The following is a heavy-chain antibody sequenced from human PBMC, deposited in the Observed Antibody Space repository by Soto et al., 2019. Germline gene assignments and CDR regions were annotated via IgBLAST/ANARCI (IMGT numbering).Heavy chain of an antibody. Sequence: QVQLVQSGAEVKKPGASVKVSCKASGYTFTSYAMHWVRQAPGQRLEWMGWINAGNGNTKYSQKFQGRVTITRDTSASTAYMKLSSLRSEDTAVYYCARDPLLLVRLDIWGQGTMVTVSS. V-gene: IGHV1-3*01. CDR3: ARDPLLLVRLDI. CDR2: INAGNGNT. CDR1: GYTFTSYA. J-gene: IGHJ3*02. D-gene: IGHD3-10*02.